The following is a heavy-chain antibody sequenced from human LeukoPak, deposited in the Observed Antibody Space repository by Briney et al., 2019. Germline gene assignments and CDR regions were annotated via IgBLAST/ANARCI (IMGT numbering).Heavy chain of an antibody. J-gene: IGHJ6*02. V-gene: IGHV1-24*01. CDR2: FDPEDGET. CDR3: ATLAVAGMSYYYGMDV. CDR1: GYTLTELS. Sequence: ASVKVSCKVSGYTLTELSMHWVRQAPGKGLEWMGGFDPEDGETIYAQKFQGRVTMTEDTSTDTAYMELSSLRSEDTAAYYCATLAVAGMSYYYGMDVWGQGTTVTVSS. D-gene: IGHD6-19*01.